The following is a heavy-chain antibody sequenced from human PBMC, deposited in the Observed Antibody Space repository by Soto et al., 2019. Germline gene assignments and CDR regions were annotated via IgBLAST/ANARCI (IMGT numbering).Heavy chain of an antibody. CDR2: IIPIVGTA. CDR1: GGTFSSYA. J-gene: IGHJ6*02. CDR3: ARVIHDSSLSVGTYYDGMDV. V-gene: IGHV1-69*01. Sequence: QVQLVQSGAEVKKPGSSVKVSCKASGGTFSSYAISWVRQAPGQGLEWMGGIIPIVGTANYAQKFQGRVTITADESTSTAYMELSSLRSEDTAVYYCARVIHDSSLSVGTYYDGMDVWGQGTTVTVSS. D-gene: IGHD6-13*01.